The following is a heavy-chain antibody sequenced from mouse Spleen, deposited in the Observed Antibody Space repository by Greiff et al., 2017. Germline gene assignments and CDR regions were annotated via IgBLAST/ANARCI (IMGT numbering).Heavy chain of an antibody. CDR3: TLKELVQGRDY. Sequence: EVKLMESGAELVRPGASVKLSCTASGFNIKDDYMHWVKQRPEQGLEWIGWIDPENGDTEYASKFQGKATITADTSSNTAYLQLSSLTSEDTAVYYCTLKELVQGRDYWGQGTTLTVSS. D-gene: IGHD1-3*01. J-gene: IGHJ2*01. CDR1: GFNIKDDY. CDR2: IDPENGDT. V-gene: IGHV14-4*01.